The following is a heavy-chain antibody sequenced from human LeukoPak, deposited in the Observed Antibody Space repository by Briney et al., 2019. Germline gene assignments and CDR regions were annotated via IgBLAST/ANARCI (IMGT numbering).Heavy chain of an antibody. CDR3: TVSSFSSTWYSWVH. Sequence: GGSLRLSCAASGFTFSSYAMGWVRLAPGKGLEWVSAISNGGGSTYYADSVRGRFTISGDNSKNTLFLQVNSLRAEDPAVYYCTVSSFSSTWYSWVHWGQGTLVTVSS. J-gene: IGHJ4*02. CDR1: GFTFSSYA. D-gene: IGHD6-13*01. CDR2: ISNGGGST. V-gene: IGHV3-23*01.